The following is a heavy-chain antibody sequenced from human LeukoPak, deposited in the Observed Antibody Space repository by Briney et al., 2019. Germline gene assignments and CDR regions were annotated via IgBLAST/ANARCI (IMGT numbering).Heavy chain of an antibody. D-gene: IGHD6-19*01. CDR3: ARVHFRSGWSAFDY. J-gene: IGHJ4*02. V-gene: IGHV4-4*07. CDR2: IYTSGST. CDR1: GGSISSYY. Sequence: PSETLSLTCTVSGGSISSYYWSWIRQPAGKGLEWIGRIYTSGSTNYNPSLKSRVTMSVDTSKNQFSLKLSSVTAADTAVYYCARVHFRSGWSAFDYWGQGTLVTVSS.